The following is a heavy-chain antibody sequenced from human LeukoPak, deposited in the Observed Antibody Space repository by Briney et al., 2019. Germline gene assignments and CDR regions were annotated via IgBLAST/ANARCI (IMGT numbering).Heavy chain of an antibody. Sequence: QSGGSLRLSCAASGFTFSSYSMNWVRQAPGKGLEWVSGINNDGTATYYADSVKGRFTISRDNAKNTVYLQMNGLRAEDTTVYYCATVSEYWGQGTLVTVSS. CDR1: GFTFSSYS. J-gene: IGHJ4*02. CDR3: ATVSEY. CDR2: INNDGTAT. V-gene: IGHV3-74*01.